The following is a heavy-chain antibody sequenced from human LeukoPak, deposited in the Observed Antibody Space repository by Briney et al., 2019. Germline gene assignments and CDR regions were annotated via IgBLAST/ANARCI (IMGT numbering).Heavy chain of an antibody. CDR2: IYYSGST. CDR3: ATASSGWYSWFDP. J-gene: IGHJ5*02. Sequence: PSETLSLTCTVSGGSISSYYWSWIRQPPGKGLEWIGYIYYSGSTNYNPSLKSRVTISVDTSKNQFSLKLSSVTAADTAVYYCATASSGWYSWFDPWGQGTLVTVSS. V-gene: IGHV4-59*01. CDR1: GGSISSYY. D-gene: IGHD6-19*01.